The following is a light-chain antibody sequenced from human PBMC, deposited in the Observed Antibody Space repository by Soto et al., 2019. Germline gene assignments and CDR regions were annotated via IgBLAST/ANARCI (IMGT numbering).Light chain of an antibody. Sequence: EVVLTQSPGTLSLSPGERATLSCRASQSVSGTYLAWYQQKPGQAPRLLIYSASSRATGIPDRFSGSGSGTDFTLTISRLKPEDFAVYYCQHYGSSPSWTFGQGTKVEIK. V-gene: IGKV3-20*01. CDR3: QHYGSSPSWT. CDR2: SAS. J-gene: IGKJ1*01. CDR1: QSVSGTY.